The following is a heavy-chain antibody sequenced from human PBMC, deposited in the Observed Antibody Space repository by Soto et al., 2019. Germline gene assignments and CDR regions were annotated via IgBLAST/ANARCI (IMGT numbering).Heavy chain of an antibody. CDR3: AGLQTDYCNNGVCPAGFDP. D-gene: IGHD2-8*01. V-gene: IGHV1-18*04. CDR1: GYTFTSYG. CDR2: ISAYNGNT. J-gene: IGHJ5*02. Sequence: VASVKVSCKASGYTFTSYGISWVRQAPGQGLQWMGWISAYNGNTNYAQKLQGRVTMTTDTSTSTAYMELRSLRSDDTAVYYCAGLQTDYCNNGVCPAGFDPWGQGTLVTVYS.